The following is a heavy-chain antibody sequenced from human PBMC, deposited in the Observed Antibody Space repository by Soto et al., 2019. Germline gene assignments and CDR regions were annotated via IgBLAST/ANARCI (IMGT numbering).Heavy chain of an antibody. Sequence: EVQLVESGGSLIQRGGSLRLSCAASGFTVSNNYMSWVRQAPGKGLEWVSVIYSGGSTYYADSVKGRFTISRDHSKNTLYLQMNSLRAEDTAVYYCARYPRIVVAGTSYYYSYGMDVWGQGTTVTVSS. CDR1: GFTVSNNY. V-gene: IGHV3-53*01. J-gene: IGHJ6*02. D-gene: IGHD6-19*01. CDR3: ARYPRIVVAGTSYYYSYGMDV. CDR2: IYSGGST.